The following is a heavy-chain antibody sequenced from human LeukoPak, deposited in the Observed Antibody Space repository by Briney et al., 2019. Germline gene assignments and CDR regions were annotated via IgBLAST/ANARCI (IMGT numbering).Heavy chain of an antibody. CDR3: ARSGGHGTVDY. D-gene: IGHD3-16*01. CDR2: INQDGSET. J-gene: IGHJ4*02. V-gene: IGHV3-7*05. Sequence: GGSLRLSCAASGFTFSIYWMSWVRQAPGKGLEWVANINQDGSETYYVDSVKGRFTMSRDNGKDSLHLQMNSLRADDTAVYYCARSGGHGTVDYWGQGTLVTVSS. CDR1: GFTFSIYW.